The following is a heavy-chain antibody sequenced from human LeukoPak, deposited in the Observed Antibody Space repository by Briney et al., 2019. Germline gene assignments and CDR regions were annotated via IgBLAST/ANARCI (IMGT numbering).Heavy chain of an antibody. V-gene: IGHV3-74*01. J-gene: IGHJ4*02. CDR2: LSPDGSRS. CDR3: TRSPSLGGSYWGFDY. CDR1: GFTFCTYW. D-gene: IGHD1-26*01. Sequence: PGGSLRLSCAASGFTFCTYWMHWLRQAPGKGLVWVSRLSPDGSRSTYADSVKGRFTVSRDNAKNTLYLHMNSLRADDTAVYYGTRSPSLGGSYWGFDYWGQGTLLTVSS.